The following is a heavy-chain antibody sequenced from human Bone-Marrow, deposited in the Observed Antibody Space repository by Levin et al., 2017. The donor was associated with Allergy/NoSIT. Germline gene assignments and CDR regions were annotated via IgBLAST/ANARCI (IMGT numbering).Heavy chain of an antibody. D-gene: IGHD2-8*01. V-gene: IGHV3-9*01. Sequence: GGSLRLSCAASGFTFDDYAMHWVRQAPGKGLEWVSGITWNSGSIGYADSVKGRFTVSRDNAKNSLYLQMNSLRAEDSALYYCVKDRCTNGVCQGDYWGQGTLVTVSS. J-gene: IGHJ4*02. CDR1: GFTFDDYA. CDR3: VKDRCTNGVCQGDY. CDR2: ITWNSGSI.